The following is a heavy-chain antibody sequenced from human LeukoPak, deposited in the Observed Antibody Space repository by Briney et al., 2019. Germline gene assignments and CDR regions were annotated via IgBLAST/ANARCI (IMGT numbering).Heavy chain of an antibody. V-gene: IGHV4-59*08. CDR2: IYHSWSI. Sequence: SETLSLTCTVSGGSISPYWWRWVRQPPGKGLEWIGHIYHSWSITYNASLERRLTISVDTAKNQFSLNLKSVTDAHTTLYSCARFPRYESGDYYLDYWGQGTLVTVSS. D-gene: IGHD3-22*01. J-gene: IGHJ4*02. CDR1: GGSISPYW. CDR3: ARFPRYESGDYYLDY.